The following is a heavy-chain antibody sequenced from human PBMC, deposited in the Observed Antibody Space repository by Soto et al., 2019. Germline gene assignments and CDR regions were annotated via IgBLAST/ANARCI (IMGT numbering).Heavy chain of an antibody. Sequence: QVQLVESGGGVVQPGRSLRLSCAASGFTFSSYGMHWVRQAPGKGLEWVAVIWYDGSNKYYADSVKGRFTISRDNSKNPQYQQMNSLRAEDTAVYYCARDGPEGHSSSWLGYYFDYWGQGTLVTVSS. CDR3: ARDGPEGHSSSWLGYYFDY. J-gene: IGHJ4*02. CDR2: IWYDGSNK. D-gene: IGHD6-13*01. CDR1: GFTFSSYG. V-gene: IGHV3-33*01.